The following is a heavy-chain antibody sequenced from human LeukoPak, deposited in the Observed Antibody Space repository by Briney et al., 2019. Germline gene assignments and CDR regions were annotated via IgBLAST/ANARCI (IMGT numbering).Heavy chain of an antibody. V-gene: IGHV4-39*01. J-gene: IGHJ4*02. Sequence: PSETLCLTCTVSGGSISSSSYYWGWIRQPPGKGLEWIGSIYYSGSTYYNPSLKSRVTISVDTSKNQFSLKLSSVTAADTAVYYCASKGATYSSSWYYFDYWGQGTLVTVSS. D-gene: IGHD6-13*01. CDR1: GGSISSSSYY. CDR2: IYYSGST. CDR3: ASKGATYSSSWYYFDY.